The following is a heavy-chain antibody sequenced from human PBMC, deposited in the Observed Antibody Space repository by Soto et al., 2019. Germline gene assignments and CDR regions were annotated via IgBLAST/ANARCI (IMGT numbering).Heavy chain of an antibody. CDR2: ISGSAGST. V-gene: IGHV3-23*01. CDR3: ARTKAAYYYYYMDV. CDR1: GFTFSNYA. Sequence: GGSLRLSCAASGFTFSNYAMTWVRQAPGKGLEWVSAISGSAGSTYYADSVKGRFIISRDNSENTLYLQMNSLRAEDTAVYFCARTKAAYYYYYMDVWGKGTTVTVS. J-gene: IGHJ6*03.